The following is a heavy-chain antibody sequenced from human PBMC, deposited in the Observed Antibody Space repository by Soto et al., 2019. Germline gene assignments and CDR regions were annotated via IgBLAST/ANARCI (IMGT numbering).Heavy chain of an antibody. Sequence: EVQLVESGGGLVQPGGSLRLSCAASGFTVSSNYMSWVRRAPGKGLEWVSVIYRGGRTYYADSVKGRFTISRDNSKNTLSLQMNSLRAEDTAVYYCARSRQGITIFGVVPYAFDIWGQGTMVTVSS. J-gene: IGHJ3*02. CDR3: ARSRQGITIFGVVPYAFDI. D-gene: IGHD3-3*01. CDR1: GFTVSSNY. CDR2: IYRGGRT. V-gene: IGHV3-66*01.